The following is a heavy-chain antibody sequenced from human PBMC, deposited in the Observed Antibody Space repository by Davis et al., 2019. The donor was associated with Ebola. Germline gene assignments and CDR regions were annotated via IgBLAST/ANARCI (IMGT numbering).Heavy chain of an antibody. Sequence: ASVKVSCKSSGYTFTSYGISWVRQAPGQGLEWMGWISAYNGNTNYAQKFQGWVTMTRDTSISTAYMELSRLRSDDTAVYYCARGGRYSYGPGYYYYYGMDVWGQGTTVTVSS. D-gene: IGHD5-18*01. J-gene: IGHJ6*02. V-gene: IGHV1-18*01. CDR2: ISAYNGNT. CDR3: ARGGRYSYGPGYYYYYGMDV. CDR1: GYTFTSYG.